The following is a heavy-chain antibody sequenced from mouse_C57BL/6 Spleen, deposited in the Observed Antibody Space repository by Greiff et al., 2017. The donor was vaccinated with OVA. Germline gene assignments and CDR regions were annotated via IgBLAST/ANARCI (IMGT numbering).Heavy chain of an antibody. V-gene: IGHV1-52*01. CDR1: GYTFTSYW. Sequence: QVQLQQPGAELVRPGSSVKLSCKASGYTFTSYWMHWVKQRPIQGLEWIGNIDPSDSETHYNQKFKDKATLTVDKSSSTAYMQLSSLTSEDSAVYYCARSPHYSYFDYWGQGTTLTVSS. CDR3: ARSPHYSYFDY. CDR2: IDPSDSET. J-gene: IGHJ2*01. D-gene: IGHD2-12*01.